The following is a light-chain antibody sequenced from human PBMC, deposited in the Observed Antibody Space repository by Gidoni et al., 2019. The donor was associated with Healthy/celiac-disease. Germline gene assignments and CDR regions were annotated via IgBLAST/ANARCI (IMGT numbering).Light chain of an antibody. CDR2: LGS. J-gene: IGKJ4*01. V-gene: IGKV2-28*01. CDR3: RQALQTPLT. CDR1: QSLLHSNGYNY. Sequence: DIVITPSPLSLPVTPGEPASIPCRSSQSLLHSNGYNYLDWYRQKPGQSPQLLIYLGSNRASGVPDRFSGSGSGTDFTLKISRVEAEDVGVYYCRQALQTPLTFGGGTKVEIK.